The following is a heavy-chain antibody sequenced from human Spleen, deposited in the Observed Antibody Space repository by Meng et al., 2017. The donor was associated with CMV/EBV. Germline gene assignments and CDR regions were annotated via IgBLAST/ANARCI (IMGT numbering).Heavy chain of an antibody. CDR1: GFSFNTHG. D-gene: IGHD3/OR15-3a*01. V-gene: IGHV3-30*02. CDR2: IRHDGFNK. J-gene: IGHJ6*02. CDR3: AKVIMVFGEMNVYHYYFGMDV. Sequence: GGSLRLSCAASGFSFNTHGMHWVRQAPGKGLEWVAFIRHDGFNKYYADFVEGRCTVSRDNSRNALYLEVTSLRPEDTAVYFCAKVIMVFGEMNVYHYYFGMDVWGPGTTVTVSS.